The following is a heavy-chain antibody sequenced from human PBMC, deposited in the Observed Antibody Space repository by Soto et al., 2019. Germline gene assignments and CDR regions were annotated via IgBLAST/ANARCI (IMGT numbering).Heavy chain of an antibody. CDR3: AKDRVTIPKDTRGYYYYGMDV. Sequence: GGSLSLSCAASGFTFDDYTMHWVRQAPGKGLEWVSLISWDGGSTYYADSVKGRFTISRDNSKNSLYLQMNSLRTEDTALYYCAKDRVTIPKDTRGYYYYGMDVWGQGTTVTVSS. CDR2: ISWDGGST. CDR1: GFTFDDYT. D-gene: IGHD3-3*01. V-gene: IGHV3-43*01. J-gene: IGHJ6*02.